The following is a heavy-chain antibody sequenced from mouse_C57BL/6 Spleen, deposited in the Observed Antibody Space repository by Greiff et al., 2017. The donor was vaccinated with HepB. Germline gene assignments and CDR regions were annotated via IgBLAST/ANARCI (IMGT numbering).Heavy chain of an antibody. CDR3: ARWDYGSSYDY. J-gene: IGHJ2*01. CDR2: IYPSDSET. CDR1: GYTFTSYW. D-gene: IGHD1-1*01. Sequence: VQLQQPGAELVRPGSSVKLSCKASGYTFTSYWMDWVKQRPGQGLEWIGNIYPSDSETHYNQKFKDKATLTVDKSSSTAYMQLSSLTSEDSAVYYCARWDYGSSYDYWGQGTTLTVSS. V-gene: IGHV1-61*01.